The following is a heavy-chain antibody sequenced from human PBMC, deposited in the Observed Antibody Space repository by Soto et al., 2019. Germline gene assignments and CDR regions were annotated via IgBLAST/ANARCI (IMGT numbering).Heavy chain of an antibody. J-gene: IGHJ4*02. Sequence: GGSLRLSCEASGFTFNTYRMHWVRQPPGKGLEWLAAIWYDGTQKYYADSVKGRFIISRDNSKKTLYLEMNSLRAEDTALYYCARAGGTTVTGLWHFDSWGQGT. CDR2: IWYDGTQK. V-gene: IGHV3-33*01. CDR1: GFTFNTYR. D-gene: IGHD4-17*01. CDR3: ARAGGTTVTGLWHFDS.